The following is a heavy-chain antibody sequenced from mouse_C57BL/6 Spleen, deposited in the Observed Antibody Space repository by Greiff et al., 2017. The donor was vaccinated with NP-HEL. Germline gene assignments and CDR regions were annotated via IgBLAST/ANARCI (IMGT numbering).Heavy chain of an antibody. J-gene: IGHJ3*01. CDR3: ARGLTGAAWFAY. V-gene: IGHV5-17*01. Sequence: EVQVVESGGGLVKPGGSLKLSCAASGFTFSDYGMHWVRQAPEQGLEWVAYISSGSSTIYYADTVKGRFTISRDNAKNTLFLQMTSLRSEDTAMYYCARGLTGAAWFAYWGQGTLVTVSA. CDR2: ISSGSSTI. CDR1: GFTFSDYG. D-gene: IGHD4-1*01.